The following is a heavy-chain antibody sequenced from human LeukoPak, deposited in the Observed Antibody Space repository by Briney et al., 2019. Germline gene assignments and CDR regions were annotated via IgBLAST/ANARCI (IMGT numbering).Heavy chain of an antibody. CDR3: ARRRYTSGWDEN. V-gene: IGHV4-59*08. J-gene: IGHJ4*02. D-gene: IGHD6-19*01. CDR2: IYYSGST. Sequence: SETLSLTCTVSGGSLSSYYWSWIRQPPGKGLEWIGYIYYSGSTNYNPSLKSRVTISVDPSKNQFSLKLSSVTAADTAVYYCARRRYTSGWDENWGQGTLVTVSS. CDR1: GGSLSSYY.